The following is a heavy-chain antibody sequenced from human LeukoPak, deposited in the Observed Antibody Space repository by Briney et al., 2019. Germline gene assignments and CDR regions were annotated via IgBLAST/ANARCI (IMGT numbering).Heavy chain of an antibody. CDR2: ISSSSSTI. CDR1: GFTFSSYS. Sequence: GGSLRLSCAASGFTFSSYSMNWVRQAPGKGLEWVSYISSSSSTIYYADSVKGRFTISRDNAKNSLYLQMNSLRDEDTAVYYCARHDFWSGYYTLSYYYYYGMDVWGQGTTVTVSS. D-gene: IGHD3-3*01. V-gene: IGHV3-48*02. CDR3: ARHDFWSGYYTLSYYYYYGMDV. J-gene: IGHJ6*02.